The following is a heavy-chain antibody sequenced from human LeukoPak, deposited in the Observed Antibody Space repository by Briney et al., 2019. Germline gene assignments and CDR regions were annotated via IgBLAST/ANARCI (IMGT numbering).Heavy chain of an antibody. J-gene: IGHJ5*02. D-gene: IGHD6-13*01. Sequence: GSLRLSCAASGFTFSSYAMSWVRQAPGKGLEWVAFIRNDGSKDYYPDSVKGRFTISRDNSRTTLYLQMHSLRIEDTAVYYCVKGGSSSHNWFDPWGQGILVTVSS. CDR1: GFTFSSYA. V-gene: IGHV3-30*02. CDR2: IRNDGSKD. CDR3: VKGGSSSHNWFDP.